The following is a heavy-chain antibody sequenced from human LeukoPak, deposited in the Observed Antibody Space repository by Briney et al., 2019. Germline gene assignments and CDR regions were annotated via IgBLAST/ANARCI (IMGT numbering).Heavy chain of an antibody. D-gene: IGHD6-13*01. Sequence: SQTLSLTCTVSGGSISSSSYYWSWIRQPAGKGLEWIGRIYTSGSSNYNPSLKSRVTISVDTSKNQFSLKLSSVTAADTAVYYCAREVQYSSSWVDYWGQGTLVTVSS. CDR3: AREVQYSSSWVDY. CDR2: IYTSGSS. CDR1: GGSISSSSYY. V-gene: IGHV4-61*02. J-gene: IGHJ4*02.